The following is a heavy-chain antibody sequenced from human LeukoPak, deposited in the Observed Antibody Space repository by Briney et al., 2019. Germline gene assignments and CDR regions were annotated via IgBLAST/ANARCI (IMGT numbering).Heavy chain of an antibody. CDR1: GGTFSSYA. D-gene: IGHD2-2*01. V-gene: IGHV1-69*05. Sequence: SVKVSCKASGGTFSSYAISWVRQAPGQGLEWMGGIIPIFGTANYAQKSQGRVTITTDESTSTAYMELSSLRSEDTAVYYCAGGKGVPAADDIWGQGTMVTVSS. CDR3: AGGKGVPAADDI. CDR2: IIPIFGTA. J-gene: IGHJ3*02.